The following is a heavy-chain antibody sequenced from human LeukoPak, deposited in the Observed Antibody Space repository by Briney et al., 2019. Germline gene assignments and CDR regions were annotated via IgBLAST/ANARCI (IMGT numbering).Heavy chain of an antibody. D-gene: IGHD3-16*01. V-gene: IGHV3-7*01. CDR3: VSDRGRASVDY. CDR1: GFTFAGYW. Sequence: PGGSLRLSCAASGFTFAGYWISWVREAPGKGLGWVANIKQDASEEYSVDSVKGRFTISRDNAKNSLYLQMNSLRAEDTAVYYSVSDRGRASVDYWGQGTLVTVSS. J-gene: IGHJ4*02. CDR2: IKQDASEE.